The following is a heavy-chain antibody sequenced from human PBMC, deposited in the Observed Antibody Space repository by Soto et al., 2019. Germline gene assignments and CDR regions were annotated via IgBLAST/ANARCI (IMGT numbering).Heavy chain of an antibody. V-gene: IGHV4-59*12. CDR2: IYYSGST. CDR3: ARDNFNYYGMDV. J-gene: IGHJ6*02. CDR1: GGSISSYY. Sequence: PSETLSLTCTVSGGSISSYYWSWIRQPPGKGLEWIGYIYYSGSTNYNPSLKSRVTISVDTSKNQFSLKLSSVTAADTAVYYCARDNFNYYGMDVWGQGTTVTVSS.